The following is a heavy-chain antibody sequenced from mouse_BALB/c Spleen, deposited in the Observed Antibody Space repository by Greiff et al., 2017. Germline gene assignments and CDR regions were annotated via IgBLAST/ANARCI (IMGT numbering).Heavy chain of an antibody. CDR3: ARYGNDWYFDV. Sequence: EVKLVESGGGLVQPGGSRKLSCAASGFTFSSFGMHWVRQAPETGLEWVAYISSGSSTIYYADTVKGRFTISRDHPKNTLFLQMTSLRSEDTAMYYCARYGNDWYFDVWGAGTTVTVSS. CDR2: ISSGSSTI. D-gene: IGHD2-1*01. V-gene: IGHV5-17*02. CDR1: GFTFSSFG. J-gene: IGHJ1*01.